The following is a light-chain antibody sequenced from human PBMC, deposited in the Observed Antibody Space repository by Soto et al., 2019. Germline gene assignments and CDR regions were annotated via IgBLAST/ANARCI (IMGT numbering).Light chain of an antibody. CDR1: SSDVGGYNY. Sequence: QSALTQPASVSGSPGQSITISCTGTSSDVGGYNYVSWYQQHPGKAPTLMIYAVSDRPSGVSNRFSGSKSGNTASLTISGLQAEDEADYYCSSYTSSSTRVFGTGTKLTVL. J-gene: IGLJ1*01. V-gene: IGLV2-14*01. CDR3: SSYTSSSTRV. CDR2: AVS.